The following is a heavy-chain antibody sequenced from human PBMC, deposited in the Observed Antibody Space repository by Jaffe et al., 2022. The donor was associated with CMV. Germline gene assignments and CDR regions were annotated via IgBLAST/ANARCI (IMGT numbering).Heavy chain of an antibody. CDR3: TKYSSSSNYYYGMDV. J-gene: IGHJ6*02. CDR2: ISYDGNNK. Sequence: QVQLVESGGGVVQPGRSLRLSCAASGFAFSSYGLHWVRQAPGKGLEWVAVISYDGNNKFYTDSVKGRFTISRDNSKNTLYLQMNSLRVEDTAVYYCTKYSSSSNYYYGMDVWGQGTTVTVSS. V-gene: IGHV3-30*18. D-gene: IGHD6-6*01. CDR1: GFAFSSYG.